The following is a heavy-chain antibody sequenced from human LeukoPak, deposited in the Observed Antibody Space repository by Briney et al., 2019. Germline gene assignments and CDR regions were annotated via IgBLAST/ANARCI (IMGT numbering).Heavy chain of an antibody. CDR3: ARHYYDSSGLAYYFDY. V-gene: IGHV4-39*01. D-gene: IGHD3-22*01. CDR2: VRDSGKT. CDR1: GGSISSSSSY. J-gene: IGHJ4*02. Sequence: SETLSLTCTVSGGSISSSSSYWGWIRQPPGKGLEWIGSVRDSGKTYYNPSLKSRVTMSLDTSKNTFSLRLTSVTAADTAVYSCARHYYDSSGLAYYFDYWGQGTLVTVSS.